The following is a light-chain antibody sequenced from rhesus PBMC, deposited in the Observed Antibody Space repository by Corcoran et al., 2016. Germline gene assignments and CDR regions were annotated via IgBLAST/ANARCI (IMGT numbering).Light chain of an antibody. J-gene: IGKJ4*01. CDR1: QSVSSS. CDR2: STS. Sequence: EMVMTQSPATLSLSPGERATLSCRASQSVSSSLAWYQQRPGQAPKLLNHSTSSRATGIPDRFSGSGVGTEFTLTISSLEPEDVGGYFCQQDYNWPLTFGGGTKVELK. V-gene: IGKV3-42*01. CDR3: QQDYNWPLT.